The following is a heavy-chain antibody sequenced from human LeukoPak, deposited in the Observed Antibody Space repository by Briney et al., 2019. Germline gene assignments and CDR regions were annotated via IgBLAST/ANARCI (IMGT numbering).Heavy chain of an antibody. V-gene: IGHV5-51*01. D-gene: IGHD3-22*01. CDR1: GYIFTNYW. Sequence: GESLKISCQSSGYIFTNYWIGWVRQMPGKGLEWGGIIYPGDSDTRYSPSFQGQVTISADRSITTACLQWSSLKASDTAMYYCARRVYDSGGYLFDYWGQGTLVTVSS. J-gene: IGHJ4*02. CDR3: ARRVYDSGGYLFDY. CDR2: IYPGDSDT.